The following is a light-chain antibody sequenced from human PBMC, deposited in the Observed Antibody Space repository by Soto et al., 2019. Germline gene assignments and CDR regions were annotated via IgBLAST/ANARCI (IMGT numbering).Light chain of an antibody. Sequence: IQMTQSPSSLSASLGGRVTITCRASQSISAYVNWYQQRPGKAPKLLLYDVSRLQDGVPSRFSGSGSGSVFTLTISSLQREDFATYFCQQSYDTPLTFGQGTKV. CDR2: DVS. CDR3: QQSYDTPLT. J-gene: IGKJ1*01. CDR1: QSISAY. V-gene: IGKV1-39*01.